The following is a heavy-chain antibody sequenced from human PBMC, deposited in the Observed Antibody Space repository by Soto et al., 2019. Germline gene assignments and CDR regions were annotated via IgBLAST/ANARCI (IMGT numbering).Heavy chain of an antibody. CDR2: IYYSGST. CDR3: ARVSRLTGYHYYYDYMDV. D-gene: IGHD3-9*01. CDR1: GGSISSGGYY. V-gene: IGHV4-31*03. J-gene: IGHJ6*03. Sequence: PSETLSLTCTVSGGSISSGGYYWSWIRQHPGKGLEWIGYIYYSGSTYYNPSLKSRVTISVDTSKNQFSLKLSSVTAADTAVYYCARVSRLTGYHYYYDYMDVWGKGTTVTVSS.